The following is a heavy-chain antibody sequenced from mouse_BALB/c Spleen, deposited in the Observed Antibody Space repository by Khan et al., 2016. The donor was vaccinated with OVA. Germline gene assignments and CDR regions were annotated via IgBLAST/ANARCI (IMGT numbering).Heavy chain of an antibody. Sequence: QIQLVQSGPELKQPGETVKISCKASGYTFTNYGLNWVKQAPGKGLQWMGWINTNTGAPKYAVDFKGRFAFSLETSASTAYLQINNLKNDDTATYYCARPPYFAYVMVYWGQGTSVTVSA. D-gene: IGHD2-10*01. CDR1: GYTFTNYG. CDR2: INTNTGAP. V-gene: IGHV9-3-1*01. CDR3: ARPPYFAYVMVY. J-gene: IGHJ4*01.